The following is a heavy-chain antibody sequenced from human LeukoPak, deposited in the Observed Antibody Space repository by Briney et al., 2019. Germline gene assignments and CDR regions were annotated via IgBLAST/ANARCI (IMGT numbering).Heavy chain of an antibody. CDR3: ARPRGARVSSSEYGY. Sequence: GESLKISCKGSGYSFTSYWIGWVRQMPGRGLEWMGTIYPGDSDTRYSPSFQGQVTISADKSISTAYLQWSSLKASDTAMYYCARPRGARVSSSEYGYWGQGTLVTVSS. CDR2: IYPGDSDT. V-gene: IGHV5-51*01. D-gene: IGHD6-6*01. J-gene: IGHJ4*02. CDR1: GYSFTSYW.